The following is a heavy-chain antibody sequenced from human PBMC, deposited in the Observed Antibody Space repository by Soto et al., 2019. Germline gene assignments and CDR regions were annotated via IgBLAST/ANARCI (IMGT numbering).Heavy chain of an antibody. J-gene: IGHJ4*02. CDR1: GFSLSTRGVA. CDR2: IYWDEDK. V-gene: IGHV2-5*02. D-gene: IGHD5-12*01. CDR3: AHRPRGYAYYFDY. Sequence: QITLKESGPTLVKPTQTLTLTCTFSGFSLSTRGVAVGWFRQPPGKALEWLALIYWDEDKLYSPSLKSSPTITDDTSKNQVVPTTTNMDPVDTATYYCAHRPRGYAYYFDYWGQGTLVTVSS.